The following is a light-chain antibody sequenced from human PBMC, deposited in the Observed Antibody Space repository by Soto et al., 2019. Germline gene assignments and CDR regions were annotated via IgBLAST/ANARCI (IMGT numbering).Light chain of an antibody. Sequence: DIQMTQSPSSLSVSVGDRVTITCRASHDITNFLNWYQQKPGKAPKLLIYDVSKLETGVPSRFSGSGSGTDCTLTISSLQPEDIATYFCQQYDDLPITLGQGTRLEIK. CDR2: DVS. CDR3: QQYDDLPIT. CDR1: HDITNF. J-gene: IGKJ5*01. V-gene: IGKV1-33*01.